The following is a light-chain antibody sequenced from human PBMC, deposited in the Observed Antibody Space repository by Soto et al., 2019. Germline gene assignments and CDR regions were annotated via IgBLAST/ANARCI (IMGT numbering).Light chain of an antibody. CDR1: QSVLYSSNSNNY. Sequence: DVVMTQSPDFLAVSLGERATLNCKSSQSVLYSSNSNNYLAWYQQKPGQPPKLLIYWASTRESGVPDRFSGSGSGTDFTLTISSLRAEDVAVYYCQQYYSTPWTFGQGTKVEIK. V-gene: IGKV4-1*01. CDR3: QQYYSTPWT. CDR2: WAS. J-gene: IGKJ1*01.